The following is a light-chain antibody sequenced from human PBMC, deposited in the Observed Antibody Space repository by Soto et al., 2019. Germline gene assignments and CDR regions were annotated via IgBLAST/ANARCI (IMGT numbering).Light chain of an antibody. J-gene: IGKJ1*01. V-gene: IGKV3-20*01. CDR1: QSVGSNF. Sequence: SVLTQSPGTLSLSPGERATLSCRASQSVGSNFLAWYQQKRGQAPRILIYAASNRASGIPDRFSGSGSGSDFTLTISRLEPEDFAVYYCQQYGSPPWAFGQGNRVEI. CDR2: AAS. CDR3: QQYGSPPWA.